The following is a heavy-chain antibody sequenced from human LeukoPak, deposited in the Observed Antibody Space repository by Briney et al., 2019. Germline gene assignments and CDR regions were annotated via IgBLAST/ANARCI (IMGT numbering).Heavy chain of an antibody. Sequence: PGGSLRLSCAASGFTFSSYSMNWVRQAPGKGLEWVSSIGSSSSYIYYADSVKGRFTISRDNAKNSLYLQMNSLRAEDTAVYYCARGLPYSSSWRGYYFDYWGQGTLVTVPS. CDR2: IGSSSSYI. CDR3: ARGLPYSSSWRGYYFDY. D-gene: IGHD6-13*01. V-gene: IGHV3-21*01. J-gene: IGHJ4*02. CDR1: GFTFSSYS.